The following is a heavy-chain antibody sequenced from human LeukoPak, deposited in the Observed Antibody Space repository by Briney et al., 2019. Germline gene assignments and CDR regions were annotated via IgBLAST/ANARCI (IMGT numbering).Heavy chain of an antibody. D-gene: IGHD5-24*01. CDR3: AKDDAWLQYGN. CDR2: IKYDGAKK. J-gene: IGHJ4*02. V-gene: IGHV3-30*02. CDR1: GFTFSSYA. Sequence: GGSLRLSCVASGFTFSSYAMHWVRQAPGKGLEWVAFIKYDGAKKYYADSIADSVKGRFTISRDNSKGTVYLQMNSLRPEDTAVYYCAKDDAWLQYGNWGRGTLVTVSS.